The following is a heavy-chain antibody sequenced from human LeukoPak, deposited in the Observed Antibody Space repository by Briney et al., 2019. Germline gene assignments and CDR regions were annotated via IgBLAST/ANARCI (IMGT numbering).Heavy chain of an antibody. D-gene: IGHD1-7*01. CDR1: GYRFTSSW. Sequence: GESLKISCKDSGYRFTSSWIGWVRPMPGKGLEWMGVIYPADSDTRYSPSFEGQVTLSADKSNSTAYLQWSSLKASDTAVYYCASRTATMGTAFDIWGQGTMVTVSS. CDR3: ASRTATMGTAFDI. CDR2: IYPADSDT. V-gene: IGHV5-51*01. J-gene: IGHJ3*02.